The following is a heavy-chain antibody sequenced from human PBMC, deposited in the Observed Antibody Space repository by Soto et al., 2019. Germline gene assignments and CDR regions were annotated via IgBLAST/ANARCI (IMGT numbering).Heavy chain of an antibody. D-gene: IGHD6-13*01. Sequence: ASVKVSCKASGYTFTSYYMHWVRQAPGQGLEWMGIINPSGGSTSYAQKFQGRVTMTRDTSTSTVYMELSSLRSEDTAVYYCARDGAIAAAGPPYYYGMDVWGQGTTATVSS. CDR1: GYTFTSYY. CDR2: INPSGGST. J-gene: IGHJ6*02. CDR3: ARDGAIAAAGPPYYYGMDV. V-gene: IGHV1-46*01.